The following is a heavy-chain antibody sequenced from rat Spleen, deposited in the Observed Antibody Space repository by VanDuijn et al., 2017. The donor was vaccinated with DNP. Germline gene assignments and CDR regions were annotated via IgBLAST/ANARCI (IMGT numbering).Heavy chain of an antibody. CDR3: ARHVLPLRVWDY. Sequence: EVQLVESGGGLVQPGRSLKVSCAASGVTFSDFYMAWVRQAPTKGLEWVAYMSYDGGSNYHGDSVKGRFTISRDIVKNILYLQMNSLRSEDMATYYCARHVLPLRVWDYWGQGVMVTVSS. J-gene: IGHJ2*01. D-gene: IGHD1-4*01. V-gene: IGHV5-22*01. CDR1: GVTFSDFY. CDR2: MSYDGGSN.